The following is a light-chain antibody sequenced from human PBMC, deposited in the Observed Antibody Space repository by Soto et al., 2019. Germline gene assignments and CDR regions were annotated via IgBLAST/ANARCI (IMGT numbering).Light chain of an antibody. CDR2: GNS. CDR1: SSNIGAGYD. J-gene: IGLJ2*01. Sequence: QSALTQPPSVSGAPGQRVTISCTGSSSNIGAGYDVHWYQQLPGTAPKLLIYGNSNRPSGVPDRFSGSKSGTSASLAITGLQAEVEADYYCQSYDSSLSGVVFGGGTKLTVL. CDR3: QSYDSSLSGVV. V-gene: IGLV1-40*01.